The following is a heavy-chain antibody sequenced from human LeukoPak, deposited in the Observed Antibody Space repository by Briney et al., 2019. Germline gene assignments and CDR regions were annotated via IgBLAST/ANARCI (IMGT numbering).Heavy chain of an antibody. V-gene: IGHV5-51*01. CDR2: TYPADSDT. Sequence: GESLKISCKASGYSFSTYWIGWVRQIPGKGLEWMGITYPADSDTKYSPSFEGQVTISADKSISTAYLQWSSLKASDTAMYYCARHSSSSAEYFQHWGQGTLVTVSS. CDR1: GYSFSTYW. J-gene: IGHJ1*01. D-gene: IGHD6-6*01. CDR3: ARHSSSSAEYFQH.